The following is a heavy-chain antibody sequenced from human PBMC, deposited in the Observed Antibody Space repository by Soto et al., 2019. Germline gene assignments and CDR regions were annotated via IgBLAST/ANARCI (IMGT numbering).Heavy chain of an antibody. Sequence: PGGSLRLSCVASGFSFSSYGMHWVRQAPGKGLEWVSYIRSSGSTIYYADSVKGRFTISRDNAKNSLYLQMNSLRAEDTAVYYCASIAVAGNDAFDIWGQGTMVTVSS. CDR1: GFSFSSYG. V-gene: IGHV3-48*04. D-gene: IGHD6-19*01. J-gene: IGHJ3*02. CDR2: IRSSGSTI. CDR3: ASIAVAGNDAFDI.